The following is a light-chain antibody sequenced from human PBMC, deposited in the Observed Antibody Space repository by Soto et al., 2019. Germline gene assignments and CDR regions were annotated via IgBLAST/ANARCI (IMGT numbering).Light chain of an antibody. CDR1: QSVDSN. V-gene: IGKV3-15*01. Sequence: EIVMTQSPASLSVSPGERATLSCRASQSVDSNLAWYQHKPGQAPRLLFYSASTRATGLPARFSASGSGTEFTLTISSLQSEDFAVYYCQQYDIWPPWTFGQGTKVEIK. CDR3: QQYDIWPPWT. J-gene: IGKJ1*01. CDR2: SAS.